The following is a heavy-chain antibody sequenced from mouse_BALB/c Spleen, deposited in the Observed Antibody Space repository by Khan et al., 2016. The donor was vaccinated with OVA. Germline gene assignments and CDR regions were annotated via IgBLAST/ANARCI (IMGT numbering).Heavy chain of an antibody. D-gene: IGHD1-1*01. CDR3: AREGSRYNYAMDY. CDR1: GYSITSDYA. CDR2: ISYSCST. Sequence: VQLKQSGPGLVKPSQSLSLTCTVTGYSITSDYAWNWIRQFPGNKLEWMGYISYSCSTNYNPSLKSRISITRDTSKNQFFLQLNSVTTEETATYYCAREGSRYNYAMDYWGQGTSVTVSS. J-gene: IGHJ4*01. V-gene: IGHV3-2*02.